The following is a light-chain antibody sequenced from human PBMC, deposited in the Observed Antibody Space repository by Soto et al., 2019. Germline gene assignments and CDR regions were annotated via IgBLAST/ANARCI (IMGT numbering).Light chain of an antibody. CDR1: QSLLDSDDGNTY. CDR2: TVS. CDR3: MQRIEFPLT. V-gene: IGKV2-40*01. Sequence: DIVMTQTPLSLPVTPGEPASISCGSSQSLLDSDDGNTYLDWYLQKPGQSPQLLIYTVSYRASGVPDRFSGSGSGTDFTLKISRVEAEYVGVYYCMQRIEFPLTFGGGTKV. J-gene: IGKJ4*01.